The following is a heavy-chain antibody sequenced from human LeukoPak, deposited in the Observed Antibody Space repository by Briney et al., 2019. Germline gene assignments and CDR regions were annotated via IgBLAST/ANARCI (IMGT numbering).Heavy chain of an antibody. J-gene: IGHJ4*02. D-gene: IGHD6-19*01. CDR1: GFTVSSNY. Sequence: GGSLRLSCAASGFTVSSNYMSWVRQGPGKGLEWVSVIYSGGNTDYADSVKGRFTISRDNSKNTLYLQMNILRPEDTAVYYCARIGYSSGGYRDWGQGTLVTVSS. V-gene: IGHV3-66*01. CDR2: IYSGGNT. CDR3: ARIGYSSGGYRD.